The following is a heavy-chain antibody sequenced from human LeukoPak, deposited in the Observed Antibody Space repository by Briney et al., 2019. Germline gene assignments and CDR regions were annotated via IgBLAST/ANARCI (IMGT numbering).Heavy chain of an antibody. D-gene: IGHD2-15*01. CDR3: AKRPKFSGGEFDY. J-gene: IGHJ4*02. CDR2: IVGSGGNT. V-gene: IGHV3-23*01. CDR1: GFTFSSYA. Sequence: GGSLRLSCAASGFTFSSYAMSWVRQAPGEGLEWVSSIVGSGGNTFYAGSVKGRFTISRDNSKNTLCLQMNSLRAEDTAVYYCAKRPKFSGGEFDYWGQGTLVTVSS.